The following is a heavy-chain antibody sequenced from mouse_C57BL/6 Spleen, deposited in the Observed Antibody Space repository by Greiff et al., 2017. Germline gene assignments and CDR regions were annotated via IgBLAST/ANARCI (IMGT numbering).Heavy chain of an antibody. D-gene: IGHD1-1*01. Sequence: VQLQQSGPELVKPGASVKMSCKASGYTFTDYIMHWVKQSHGKSLEWIGYINPNNGGTSYNQKFKGKATLTVNKSSSTAYMELRSLTSEDSAVYYCANYYGSGFAYWGQGTLVTVSA. CDR2: INPNNGGT. J-gene: IGHJ3*01. CDR1: GYTFTDYI. CDR3: ANYYGSGFAY. V-gene: IGHV1-22*01.